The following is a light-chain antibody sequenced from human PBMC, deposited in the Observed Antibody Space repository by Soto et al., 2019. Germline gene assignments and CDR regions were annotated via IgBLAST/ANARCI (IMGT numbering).Light chain of an antibody. CDR3: QQYATSLGT. Sequence: EIVMTQSPGTLSVSPWERATLSCRASQSVSSSYLAWYQQKPGQAPRLLIYGASSRATGIPDRVRGSGSGTDFTLTITRLEPEDFVVYYCQQYATSLGTFGQGTKVDIK. V-gene: IGKV3-20*01. CDR1: QSVSSSY. CDR2: GAS. J-gene: IGKJ1*01.